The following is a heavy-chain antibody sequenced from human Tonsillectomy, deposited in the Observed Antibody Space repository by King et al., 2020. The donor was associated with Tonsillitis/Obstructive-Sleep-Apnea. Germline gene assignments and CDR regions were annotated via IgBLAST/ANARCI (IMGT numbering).Heavy chain of an antibody. CDR2: IIPSGGST. D-gene: IGHD1-26*01. Sequence: VQLVESGAEVKKSGASVKVSCKASGYTFTSYYIHWVRQATGQGLEWMGIIIPSGGSTSYAQKFQGRVTMTRDTSTSTVYMELSSLRSEDTAVYYCARVGNGSEDYWGQGTLVTVSS. V-gene: IGHV1-46*01. CDR1: GYTFTSYY. CDR3: ARVGNGSEDY. J-gene: IGHJ4*02.